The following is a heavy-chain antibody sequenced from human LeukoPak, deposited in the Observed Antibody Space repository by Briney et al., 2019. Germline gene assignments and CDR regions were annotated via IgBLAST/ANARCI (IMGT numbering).Heavy chain of an antibody. V-gene: IGHV1-2*02. D-gene: IGHD3-22*01. CDR3: TRVTSYYDSSGYFEGAFDI. CDR1: GYTFTVYY. J-gene: IGHJ3*02. CDR2: INPHSGGT. Sequence: ASVKVSCQASGYTFTVYYMHWVRQAAGQGLEWMGWINPHSGGTDYAQKFQGRVTMTRDTHINTAYMELSRLRSDDTAVYYCTRVTSYYDSSGYFEGAFDIWGQGTMVTVSS.